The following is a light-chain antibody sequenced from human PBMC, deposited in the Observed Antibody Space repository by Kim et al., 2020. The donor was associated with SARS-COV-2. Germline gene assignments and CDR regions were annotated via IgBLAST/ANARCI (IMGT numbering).Light chain of an antibody. J-gene: IGKJ4*01. Sequence: ELVMTQPPATLSVSPGEGATLSCRASQTGSGNLAWYQQKPGQAPRLLIYGASTRATGIPARFSGSGSGTEFTLTISSLQSEDFAVYYCHQYNNWPLTFGGGTKVDIK. CDR3: HQYNNWPLT. V-gene: IGKV3-15*01. CDR2: GAS. CDR1: QTGSGN.